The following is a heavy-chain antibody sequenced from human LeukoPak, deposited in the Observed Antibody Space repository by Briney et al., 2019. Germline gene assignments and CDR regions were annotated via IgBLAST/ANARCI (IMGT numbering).Heavy chain of an antibody. V-gene: IGHV3-23*01. Sequence: GGSLRLSCAASGFTFSSYPMSGVRQAPGKGREWVSAISGSGGSTYYADSVKGRFTISRDNSKNTLYLQMNSLRAEDTAVYYCAKSPVRFWSGYYGDFDYWGQGTLVTVSS. CDR2: ISGSGGST. CDR3: AKSPVRFWSGYYGDFDY. CDR1: GFTFSSYP. J-gene: IGHJ4*02. D-gene: IGHD3-3*01.